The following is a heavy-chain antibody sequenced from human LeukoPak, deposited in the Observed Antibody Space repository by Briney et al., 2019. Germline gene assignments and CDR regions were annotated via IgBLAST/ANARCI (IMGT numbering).Heavy chain of an antibody. J-gene: IGHJ3*02. CDR3: ARGLVGATTLGAFDI. D-gene: IGHD1-26*01. V-gene: IGHV4-34*01. CDR2: INHSGST. CDR1: GGSLSGYY. Sequence: SETLSLTCAVYGGSLSGYYWSWIRQPPGKGLEWIGEINHSGSTNYNPSLKSRVTISVDTSKNQFSLKLSSVTAADTAVYYCARGLVGATTLGAFDIWGQGTMVTVSS.